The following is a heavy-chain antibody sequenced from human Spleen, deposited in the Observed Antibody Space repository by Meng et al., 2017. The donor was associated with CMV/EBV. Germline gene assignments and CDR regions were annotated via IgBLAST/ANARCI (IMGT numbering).Heavy chain of an antibody. Sequence: QVRLQESGPGLVKPSGTLSLTCAVSGGSISSSNLWTWVRQVPGRGLEWIGEIYHSGSTNYNPSLKSRVTISVDKFKNQFSLKLGSVTAADTAVYYCARGEWESMISPWGQGTLVTVSS. V-gene: IGHV4-4*02. D-gene: IGHD3/OR15-3a*01. CDR2: IYHSGST. CDR3: ARGEWESMISP. CDR1: GGSISSSNL. J-gene: IGHJ5*02.